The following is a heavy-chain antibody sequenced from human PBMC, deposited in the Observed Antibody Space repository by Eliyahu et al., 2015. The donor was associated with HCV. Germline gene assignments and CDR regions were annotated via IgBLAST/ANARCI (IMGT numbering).Heavy chain of an antibody. CDR3: ARVQVKQWLVRGALDY. Sequence: QVQLQESGPGLVKPSGTLSLTCAVSGGSISSSNWWSWVRQPPGKGLEWIGKIYHRWGPHYTPSLKSRVTISVDKSKNQFSLKLSSVTAADTAVYYCARVQVKQWLVRGALDYWGQGTLVTVSS. V-gene: IGHV4-4*02. D-gene: IGHD6-19*01. J-gene: IGHJ4*02. CDR2: IYHRWGP. CDR1: GGSISSSNW.